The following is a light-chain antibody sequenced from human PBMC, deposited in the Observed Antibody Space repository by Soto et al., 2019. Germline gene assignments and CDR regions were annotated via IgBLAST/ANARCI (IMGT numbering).Light chain of an antibody. CDR2: GNS. J-gene: IGLJ2*01. CDR1: SSNIGAGYD. CDR3: QSYDSSLSGVV. V-gene: IGLV1-40*01. Sequence: QSVLTQPPSVSGAPGQRVTISCTGSSSNIGAGYDVHWYQQFPGTAPKLLIYGNSNRPSGVPDRFSGSKSGTSAALAITGLRAEDEADDYCQSYDSSLSGVVFGGGTKLNVL.